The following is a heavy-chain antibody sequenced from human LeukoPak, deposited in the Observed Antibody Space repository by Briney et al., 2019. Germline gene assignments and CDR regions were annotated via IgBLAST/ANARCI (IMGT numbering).Heavy chain of an antibody. CDR1: GGSFSGYY. D-gene: IGHD2-8*01. J-gene: IGHJ5*02. CDR3: ARGRLIVLMVYAIGGFDP. V-gene: IGHV4-34*01. CDR2: INHSGST. Sequence: SETLSLTCAVYGGSFSGYYWSWIRQPPGKGLEWIGEINHSGSTNYNPSLKSRVTISVDTSKNQFSLKLSSVTAADTAVYYCARGRLIVLMVYAIGGFDPRGQGTLVTVSS.